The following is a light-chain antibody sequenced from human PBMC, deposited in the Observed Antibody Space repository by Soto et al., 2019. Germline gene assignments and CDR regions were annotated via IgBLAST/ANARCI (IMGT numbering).Light chain of an antibody. CDR1: QGISTY. CDR3: QQSYSITWT. V-gene: IGKV1-39*01. Sequence: IQMTQSPSSLSASVGDRVTITCRASQGISTYLNWYQQKPGKAPKLLIYAASSLQSGVPSRFSGSGSETDFTLTISSLQPEDFATYSCQQSYSITWTFGQGTKVDIK. J-gene: IGKJ1*01. CDR2: AAS.